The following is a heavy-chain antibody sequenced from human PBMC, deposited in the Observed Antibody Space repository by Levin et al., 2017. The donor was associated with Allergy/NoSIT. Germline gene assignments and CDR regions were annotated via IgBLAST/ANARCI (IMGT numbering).Heavy chain of an antibody. J-gene: IGHJ4*02. CDR3: ARARREGYYYDSSGYYYGNDY. Sequence: SETLSLTCTVSGGSISSGGYYWSWIRQHPGKGLEWIGYIYYSGSTYYNPSLKSRVTISVDTSKNQFSLKLSSVTAADTAVYYCARARREGYYYDSSGYYYGNDYWGQGTLVTVSS. D-gene: IGHD3-22*01. CDR2: IYYSGST. V-gene: IGHV4-31*03. CDR1: GGSISSGGYY.